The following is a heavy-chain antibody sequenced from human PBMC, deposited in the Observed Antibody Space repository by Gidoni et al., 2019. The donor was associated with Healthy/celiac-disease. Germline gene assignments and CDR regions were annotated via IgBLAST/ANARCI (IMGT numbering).Heavy chain of an antibody. CDR2: IDYSGST. D-gene: IGHD4-4*01. Sequence: QVQLQESGPGLVQPSQTLSVTCTVSGGSISSGGYYWSWIRQHSGKGLEWIGYIDYSGSTYYNPSLKRLVTISVDTSKNQFSLKLSSVTAADTAVYYCAKGNDYYGMDVWGQGTTVTVSS. J-gene: IGHJ6*02. V-gene: IGHV4-31*01. CDR1: GGSISSGGYY. CDR3: AKGNDYYGMDV.